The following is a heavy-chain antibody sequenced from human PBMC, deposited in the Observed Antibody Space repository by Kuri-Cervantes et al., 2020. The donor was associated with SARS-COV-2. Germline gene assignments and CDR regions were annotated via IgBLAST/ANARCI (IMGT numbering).Heavy chain of an antibody. D-gene: IGHD5-18*01. V-gene: IGHV3-48*01. CDR2: ISSSSSTI. CDR1: GFTFSSYS. J-gene: IGHJ4*02. CDR3: ARDLSSGLWAFDY. Sequence: GESLMISCAASGFTFSSYSMNWVRQAPGKGLEWVSYISSSSSTIYYADSVKGRFTISRDNAKNSLYLQMNSLRAEDTAVYHCARDLSSGLWAFDYWGQGTLVTVSS.